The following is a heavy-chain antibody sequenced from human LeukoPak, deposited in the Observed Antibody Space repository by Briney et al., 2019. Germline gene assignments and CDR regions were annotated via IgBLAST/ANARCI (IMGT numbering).Heavy chain of an antibody. Sequence: GRSLRLSCAASGFTFSSYGMHWVRQAPGKGLEWVAVISYDGSNKYYADSVKGRFTISRVNSKNTLYLQMNSLRAEDTAVYYCAKDHRVRAGSVDYWGQGTLVTVSS. CDR1: GFTFSSYG. V-gene: IGHV3-30*18. CDR3: AKDHRVRAGSVDY. CDR2: ISYDGSNK. D-gene: IGHD6-19*01. J-gene: IGHJ4*02.